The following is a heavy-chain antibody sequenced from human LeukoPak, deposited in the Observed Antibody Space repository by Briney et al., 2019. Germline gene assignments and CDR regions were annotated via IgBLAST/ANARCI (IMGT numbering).Heavy chain of an antibody. CDR1: GYTFDDEY. CDR3: ARRVQKLVGTNWFDP. CDR2: INPKNGET. J-gene: IGHJ5*02. D-gene: IGHD1-26*01. V-gene: IGHV1-2*02. Sequence: ASVKGSCKASGYTFDDEYIHWVRQAPGLGLEWIGWINPKNGETNYAQRFQGRVTMTRDTSISTAYMELRRLKSDDSAVYYCARRVQKLVGTNWFDPWGQGTLVTVSS.